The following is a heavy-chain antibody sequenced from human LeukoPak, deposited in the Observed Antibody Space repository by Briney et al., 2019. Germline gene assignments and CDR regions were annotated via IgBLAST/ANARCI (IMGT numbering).Heavy chain of an antibody. CDR1: GFTFSSYW. CDR3: GGFGYEAAVDL. J-gene: IGHJ4*02. Sequence: PGGSLRLSCAASGFTFSSYWMHWVRQAPGKGLVWVSRINSDGSSTSYADSVKGRFTISRDNAKNTLYLQMNSLRAEDTAIYYCGGFGYEAAVDLWGRGTLVTVSS. D-gene: IGHD3-10*01. CDR2: INSDGSST. V-gene: IGHV3-74*01.